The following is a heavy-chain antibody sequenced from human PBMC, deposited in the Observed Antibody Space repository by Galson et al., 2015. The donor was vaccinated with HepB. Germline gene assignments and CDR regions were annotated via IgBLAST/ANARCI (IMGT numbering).Heavy chain of an antibody. CDR1: GFTFSSYS. D-gene: IGHD6-13*01. J-gene: IGHJ4*02. CDR2: ISSSSSYI. V-gene: IGHV3-21*01. Sequence: SLRLSCAASGFTFSSYSMNWVRQAPGKGLEWVSSISSSSSYIYYADSVKGRFAISRDNAKNSLYLQMNSLRAEDTAVYYCAMGQQLDYWGQGTLVTVSS. CDR3: AMGQQLDY.